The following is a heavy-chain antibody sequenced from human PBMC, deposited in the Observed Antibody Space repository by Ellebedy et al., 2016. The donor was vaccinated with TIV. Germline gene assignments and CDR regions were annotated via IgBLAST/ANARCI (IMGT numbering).Heavy chain of an antibody. CDR1: GFTFSNYW. D-gene: IGHD4-11*01. J-gene: IGHJ4*02. Sequence: GGSLRLSXAASGFTFSNYWMSWVRQAPGEGLEWVANINQDGSQKYNVDSVKGRFTISRDNAKNSLYLQMDSLRAEDTAVYYCARDMTTITTTFDYWGQGTLVTVSS. V-gene: IGHV3-7*01. CDR3: ARDMTTITTTFDY. CDR2: INQDGSQK.